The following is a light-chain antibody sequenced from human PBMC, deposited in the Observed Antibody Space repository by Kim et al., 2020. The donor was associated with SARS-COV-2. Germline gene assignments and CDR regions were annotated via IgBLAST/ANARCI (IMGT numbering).Light chain of an antibody. CDR3: QQRHNAPSLT. J-gene: IGKJ4*01. CDR1: QSISNY. V-gene: IGKV1-39*01. CDR2: AAS. Sequence: DIQMTQSPSSLSASVGDRVTIACRASQSISNYLNWYQQKPGKAPNLLIYAASSLQGGVPSRFSGSGSGTDFTLTISSLQPEDFATYYCQQRHNAPSLTFGGGTKLEI.